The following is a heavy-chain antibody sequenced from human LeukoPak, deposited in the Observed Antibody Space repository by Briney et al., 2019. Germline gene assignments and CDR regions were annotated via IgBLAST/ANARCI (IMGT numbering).Heavy chain of an antibody. CDR3: ARGRYYGSGSYYLY. Sequence: GGSLRLSCAASGFTSSSYWMHWVRQAPGKGLVWVSRINSDGSSTSYADSVKGRFTISRDNAKNTLYLQMNSLRAEDTAVYYCARGRYYGSGSYYLYWGQGTLVTVSS. CDR1: GFTSSSYW. D-gene: IGHD3-10*01. J-gene: IGHJ4*02. CDR2: INSDGSST. V-gene: IGHV3-74*01.